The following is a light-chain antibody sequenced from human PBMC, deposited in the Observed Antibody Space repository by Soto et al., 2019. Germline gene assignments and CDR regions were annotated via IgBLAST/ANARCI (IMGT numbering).Light chain of an antibody. J-gene: IGKJ3*01. CDR1: QRISTSY. CDR3: QQYGDSPFT. Sequence: EIVLTQSPGTLSLSAGERATLSCRASQRISTSYLAWYQQKPGRAPRVLVYGTSTRATGIPSRFSGSGSGTDFTLTISRLEPEDFAVYCCQQYGDSPFTFGPGTKVDIK. CDR2: GTS. V-gene: IGKV3-20*01.